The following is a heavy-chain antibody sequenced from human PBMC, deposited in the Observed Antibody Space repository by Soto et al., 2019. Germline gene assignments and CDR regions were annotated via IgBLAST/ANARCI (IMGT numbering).Heavy chain of an antibody. J-gene: IGHJ3*02. D-gene: IGHD3-3*02. CDR2: IYHNGRF. Sequence: SVTLSLTCALFRASITSNCWSWVRQPPGKGLEWIGEIYHNGRFNYNPSLRSRLTISVDKSKNQFSLKLSSVTAADTAVYYCARVLGNDAFDIWGQGTMVT. CDR3: ARVLGNDAFDI. CDR1: RASITSNC. V-gene: IGHV4-4*02.